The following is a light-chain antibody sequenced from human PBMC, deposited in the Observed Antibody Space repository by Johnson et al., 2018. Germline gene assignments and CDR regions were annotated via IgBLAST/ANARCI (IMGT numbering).Light chain of an antibody. Sequence: QSVLTQPPSVSAAPGQKVTISCSGSSSNIGNNYVSWYQQLPGTAPKLLIYENNKRPSWIPDRFSGSKSGTSATLGITGLQTGDEADYYCGTWYSSLSAGNVFGTGTKVTVL. CDR1: SSNIGNNY. CDR2: ENN. CDR3: GTWYSSLSAGNV. J-gene: IGLJ1*01. V-gene: IGLV1-51*02.